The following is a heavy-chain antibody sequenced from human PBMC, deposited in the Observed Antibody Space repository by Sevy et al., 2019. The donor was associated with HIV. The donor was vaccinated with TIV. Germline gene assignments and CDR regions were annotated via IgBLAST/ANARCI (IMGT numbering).Heavy chain of an antibody. CDR3: ARVPVVGYCSGGSCYSGYYYMDV. CDR2: ISAYNGNK. J-gene: IGHJ6*03. V-gene: IGHV1-18*04. D-gene: IGHD2-15*01. CDR1: GYTFTSYG. Sequence: ASVKVSCKASGYTFTSYGISWVRQAPGQGLEWMGWISAYNGNKNYAQKLQGRVTMTTDTSTSTAYMGLRSLRSDDTAVYYCARVPVVGYCSGGSCYSGYYYMDVWGKGTTVTVSS.